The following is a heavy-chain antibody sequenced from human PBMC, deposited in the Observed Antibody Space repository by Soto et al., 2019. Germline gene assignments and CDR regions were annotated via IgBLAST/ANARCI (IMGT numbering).Heavy chain of an antibody. J-gene: IGHJ2*01. Sequence: EVQLVESGGGLVQPGGSLRLSCAASGFTFSSYNMHWVRQATGKGLEWVSTIGTSGDTYYPDSVRGRFTISRENAKNSLYLQMNSLRAEDTAVYYCARVHCSGGSCDWYFDLWGRGTLVTVSS. CDR2: IGTSGDT. D-gene: IGHD2-15*01. V-gene: IGHV3-13*01. CDR3: ARVHCSGGSCDWYFDL. CDR1: GFTFSSYN.